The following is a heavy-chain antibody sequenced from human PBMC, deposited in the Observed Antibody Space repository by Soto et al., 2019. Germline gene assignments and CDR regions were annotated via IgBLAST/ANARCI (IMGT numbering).Heavy chain of an antibody. D-gene: IGHD3-9*01. J-gene: IGHJ4*02. CDR2: IYYSGST. CDR1: GGSISSSSYY. Sequence: QLQLQESGPGLVKPSETLSLTCTVSGGSISSSSYYWGWIRQPPGKGLEWIGSIYYSGSTYYNPSLKGRITXAXHTSKSQFSLKLSSVTAADTAVYYCARHDWAKPFDYWGQGTLVTVSS. CDR3: ARHDWAKPFDY. V-gene: IGHV4-39*01.